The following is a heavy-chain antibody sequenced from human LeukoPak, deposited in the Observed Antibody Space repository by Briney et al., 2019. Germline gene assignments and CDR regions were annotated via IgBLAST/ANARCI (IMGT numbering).Heavy chain of an antibody. V-gene: IGHV3-30*02. CDR2: MRYDGSNK. Sequence: PGGSLRLSCAASGFTFSSYGMHWVRQAPGKGLEWVAFMRYDGSNKYYADSVKGRFTISRDNSKNTLYLQMNSLGAEDTAVYYCAKDLTGTVRGEGAFDYWGQGTLVTVSS. D-gene: IGHD3-10*01. CDR3: AKDLTGTVRGEGAFDY. J-gene: IGHJ4*02. CDR1: GFTFSSYG.